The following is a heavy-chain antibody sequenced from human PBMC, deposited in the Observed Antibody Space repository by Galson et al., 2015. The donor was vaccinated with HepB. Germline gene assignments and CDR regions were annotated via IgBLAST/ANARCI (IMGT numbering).Heavy chain of an antibody. J-gene: IGHJ6*03. Sequence: SVKVSCKASGYTFTRNGISWVRQAPGQGLEWMGWISAYNGNTNYAQKLQGRVTMTTDTSTSTAYMELRSLRSDDTAVYYCARVYIVVVPAANYYYYYMDVWGKGTTVTVSS. CDR2: ISAYNGNT. CDR1: GYTFTRNG. V-gene: IGHV1-18*01. CDR3: ARVYIVVVPAANYYYYYMDV. D-gene: IGHD2-2*01.